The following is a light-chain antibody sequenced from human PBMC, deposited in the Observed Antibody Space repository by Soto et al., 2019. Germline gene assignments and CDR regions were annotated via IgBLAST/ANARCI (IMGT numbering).Light chain of an antibody. CDR1: QNVNNR. Sequence: EIVMTQSPAMLCVSQVERATLSCRASQNVNNRLAWYQQKAGQPPRLLIYGASTRATGIPARFSGSGSGTEFTLTISSLQSEDFAVYYRQHFNSWPLLFGQGTKVEIK. CDR3: QHFNSWPLL. CDR2: GAS. J-gene: IGKJ1*01. V-gene: IGKV3-15*01.